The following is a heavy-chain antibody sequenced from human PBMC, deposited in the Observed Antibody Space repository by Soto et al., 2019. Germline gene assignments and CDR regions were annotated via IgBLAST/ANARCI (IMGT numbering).Heavy chain of an antibody. D-gene: IGHD6-13*01. J-gene: IGHJ4*02. CDR2: ISSSSSYI. V-gene: IGHV3-21*01. CDR3: ARDSDSIAADCAYFDY. CDR1: GFTFSSYS. Sequence: EVQLVESGGGLVKPGGSLRLSCAASGFTFSSYSMNWVRQAPGKGLEWVSSISSSSSYIYYADSVKGRFTISRDNAKNSLHLQMNSLRAEDTAVYYCARDSDSIAADCAYFDYGGRGTLVTVAS.